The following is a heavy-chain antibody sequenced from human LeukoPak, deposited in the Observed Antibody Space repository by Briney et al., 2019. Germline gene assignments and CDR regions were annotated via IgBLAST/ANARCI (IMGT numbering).Heavy chain of an antibody. J-gene: IGHJ5*02. CDR3: AREMLAAVAAQS. CDR1: GFTFSSYD. V-gene: IGHV3-13*01. D-gene: IGHD6-19*01. Sequence: PGGSLRLSCAASGFTFSSYDMHWVRQATGKGLEWVSAIGTAGDTYYPGSVKGRFTISRENAKNSLYLQMNSLRAEDTAVYYCAREMLAAVAAQSWGQGTLVTVSS. CDR2: IGTAGDT.